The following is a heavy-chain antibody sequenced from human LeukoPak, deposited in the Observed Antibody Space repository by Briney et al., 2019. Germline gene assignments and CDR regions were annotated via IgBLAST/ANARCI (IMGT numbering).Heavy chain of an antibody. D-gene: IGHD3-10*01. CDR1: GYSFTSYW. V-gene: IGHV5-51*01. J-gene: IGHJ3*02. CDR2: IYPGDSDT. CDR3: ATNTMFRGIHAFDI. Sequence: GESLKISCKGSGYSFTSYWIGWVRQMPGKGLEWMGSIYPGDSDTRYSPSFQGQVTISADKSISTAYLQWSSLKASDSAMYYCATNTMFRGIHAFDIWGQGTMVTASA.